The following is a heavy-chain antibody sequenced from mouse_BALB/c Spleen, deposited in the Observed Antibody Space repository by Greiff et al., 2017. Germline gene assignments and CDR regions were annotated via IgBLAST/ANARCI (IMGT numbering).Heavy chain of an antibody. CDR3: TRNPDYYGTLYYFDY. CDR2: IYPSDSYT. D-gene: IGHD1-1*01. J-gene: IGHJ2*01. CDR1: GYTFTSYW. V-gene: IGHV1-69*02. Sequence: QVQLQQPGAELVRPGASVKLSCKASGYTFTSYWINWVKQRPGQGLEWIGNIYPSDSYTNYNQKFKDKATLTVDKSSSTAYMQLSSPTSEDSAVYYCTRNPDYYGTLYYFDYWGQGTTLTVSS.